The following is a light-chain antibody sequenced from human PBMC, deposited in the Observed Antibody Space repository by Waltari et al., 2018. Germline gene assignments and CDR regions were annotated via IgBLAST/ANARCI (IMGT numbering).Light chain of an antibody. CDR1: QSVSSY. J-gene: IGKJ4*01. CDR3: QQRSNWPLLT. V-gene: IGKV3-11*01. Sequence: EIVLTQSPATLSLSPGERATLSCRASQSVSSYLAWYQQKPGQAPRLLIYDASNRATGIPARFSGSGSGTDFTLTISSLEAEDFVVYYCQQRSNWPLLTLGGGTKVEIK. CDR2: DAS.